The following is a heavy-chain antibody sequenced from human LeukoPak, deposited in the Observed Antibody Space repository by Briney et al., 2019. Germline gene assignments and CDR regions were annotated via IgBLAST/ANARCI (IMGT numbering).Heavy chain of an antibody. Sequence: SETLSLTCTVSGGSISGYYWSWIRQPAGKGLEWIGRIYTSGSTNYNPSLKSRVTMSVDTSKNQFSLKLSSVTAADTAVYYCARNYYGSGSFYVHNWGQGTLVTVSS. J-gene: IGHJ4*02. CDR2: IYTSGST. V-gene: IGHV4-4*07. CDR3: ARNYYGSGSFYVHN. D-gene: IGHD3-10*01. CDR1: GGSISGYY.